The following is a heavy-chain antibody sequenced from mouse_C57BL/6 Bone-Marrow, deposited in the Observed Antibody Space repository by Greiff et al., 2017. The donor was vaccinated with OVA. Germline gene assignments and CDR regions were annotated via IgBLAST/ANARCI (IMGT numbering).Heavy chain of an antibody. CDR3: ASYSCGFAY. CDR2: IWTGGGT. CDR1: GFSLTSYA. Sequence: VKVVESGPGLVAPSQSLSITCTVSGFSLTSYAISWVRQPPGKGLEWLGVIWTGGGTNYNSALKSRLSISKDNSKSQVFLKMNSLQTDDTARYYCASYSCGFAYWGQGTLVTVSA. J-gene: IGHJ3*01. V-gene: IGHV2-9-1*01. D-gene: IGHD2-1*01.